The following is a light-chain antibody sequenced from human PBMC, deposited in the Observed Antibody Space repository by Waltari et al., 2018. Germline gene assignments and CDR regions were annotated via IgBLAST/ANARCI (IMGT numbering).Light chain of an antibody. Sequence: DIQMTQSPSSVSASVGDTVAITCRSSQAISSWLAWYQQKPGKAPELLIYAASSLQSGVPSRFSGSGSGTDFTLTITSLQPEDFAIYYCQQAKTFPLTFGGGPKVEIK. J-gene: IGKJ4*01. CDR2: AAS. CDR1: QAISSW. V-gene: IGKV1-12*01. CDR3: QQAKTFPLT.